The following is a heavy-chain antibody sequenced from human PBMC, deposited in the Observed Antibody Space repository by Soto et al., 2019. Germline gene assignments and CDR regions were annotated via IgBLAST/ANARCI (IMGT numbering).Heavy chain of an antibody. V-gene: IGHV3-30*15. Sequence: QVQLVESGGSVVQPGRSLRLSCEASGFTFTSYAMHWVRQAPGKGLEWVAVISYDGINEYYADSVKGRFTISRDNSKNTLFLQMSSLRVEYTAVYYWARDRLRLGELSLIGYFDYWGQGTLVTVSS. CDR2: ISYDGINE. D-gene: IGHD3-16*02. CDR3: ARDRLRLGELSLIGYFDY. J-gene: IGHJ4*02. CDR1: GFTFTSYA.